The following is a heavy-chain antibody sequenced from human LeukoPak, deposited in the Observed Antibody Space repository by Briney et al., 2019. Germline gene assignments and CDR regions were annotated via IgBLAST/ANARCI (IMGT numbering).Heavy chain of an antibody. CDR2: IYYSGST. V-gene: IGHV4-59*12. D-gene: IGHD4-17*01. Sequence: SETLSLTCTVSGGSISGYYWSWIRQPPGKGLEWIGYIYYSGSTTYNPSLKSRVTMSVDTSKNQFSLKLSPVTAADTAVYYCARDRGDYAEKFFDYWGQGTLVTVSS. CDR1: GGSISGYY. CDR3: ARDRGDYAEKFFDY. J-gene: IGHJ4*02.